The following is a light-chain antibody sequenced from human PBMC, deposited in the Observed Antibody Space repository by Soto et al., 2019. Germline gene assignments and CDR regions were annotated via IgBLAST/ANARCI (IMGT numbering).Light chain of an antibody. CDR1: QSISTW. Sequence: DIQLTQSPSTLSASVGDRVTITCRASQSISTWLAWYQQKPGKAPKLLIYKASSLESGVPSRFSGSGSETEFTLTITSLQPDDFATFHCQQYNSSPWTFGQGTKLEIK. V-gene: IGKV1-5*03. CDR3: QQYNSSPWT. CDR2: KAS. J-gene: IGKJ2*02.